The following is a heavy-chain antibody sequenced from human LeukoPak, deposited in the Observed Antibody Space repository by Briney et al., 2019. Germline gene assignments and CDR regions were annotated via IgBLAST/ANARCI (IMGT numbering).Heavy chain of an antibody. CDR2: IKNDGSSA. CDR1: GFTLRNYL. CDR3: AKSDWFDP. J-gene: IGHJ5*01. Sequence: GWSLRLSCATSGFTLRNYLLSWLRQAPGKGLVWVARIKNDGSSASYAESVKGRFTISRDNARSTLFLQMNSLGVDDTAVYYCAKSDWFDPWGRGILVTVSS. V-gene: IGHV3-74*01.